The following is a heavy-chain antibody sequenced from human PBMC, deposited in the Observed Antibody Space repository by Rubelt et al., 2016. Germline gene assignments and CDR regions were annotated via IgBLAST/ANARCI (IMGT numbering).Heavy chain of an antibody. D-gene: IGHD6-13*01. CDR1: GFTVSTNY. CDR2: TYSGGST. J-gene: IGHJ4*02. Sequence: EVHLVESGGGLVQPGGSLRLSCAASGFTVSTNYMSWVRQAPGKGLEWVSGTYSGGSTFYAASVQGRFTISRDNSKKTLYLQMSSRRAEDTAVYYCARNGYSSSWYRNWGLGTLVTVSS. CDR3: ARNGYSSSWYRN. V-gene: IGHV3-66*01.